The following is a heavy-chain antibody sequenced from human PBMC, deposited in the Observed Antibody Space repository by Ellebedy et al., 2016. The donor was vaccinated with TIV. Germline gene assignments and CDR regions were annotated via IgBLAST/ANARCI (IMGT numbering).Heavy chain of an antibody. Sequence: GESLKISCAASGFTFSAYSMTWVRQAPGKGLEWVSSISSSSSYIYYADSVKGRFTISRDNAKNSLYLQMNSLRAEDTAVYYCARNYYGSGRPNWFDPWGQGTLVTVSS. V-gene: IGHV3-21*01. CDR2: ISSSSSYI. D-gene: IGHD3-10*01. J-gene: IGHJ5*02. CDR3: ARNYYGSGRPNWFDP. CDR1: GFTFSAYS.